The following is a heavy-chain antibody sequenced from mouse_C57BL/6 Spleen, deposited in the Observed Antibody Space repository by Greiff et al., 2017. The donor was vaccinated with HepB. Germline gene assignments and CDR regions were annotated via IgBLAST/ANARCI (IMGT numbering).Heavy chain of an antibody. V-gene: IGHV3-6*01. J-gene: IGHJ3*01. CDR3: ARRAYDCDWFAY. CDR1: GYSITSGYY. Sequence: EVQLQESGPGLVKPSQSLSLTCSVTGYSITSGYYWNWIRQFPGNKLEWMGYISYDGSNNYNPSLKNRISITRDTSKNQFFLKLNSVTTEDTAIYCCARRAYDCDWFAYWGQGTLVTVSA. CDR2: ISYDGSN. D-gene: IGHD2-4*01.